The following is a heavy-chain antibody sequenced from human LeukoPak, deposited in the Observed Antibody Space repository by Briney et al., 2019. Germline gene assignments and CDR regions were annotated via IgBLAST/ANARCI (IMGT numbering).Heavy chain of an antibody. Sequence: SVKVSCKASGGTFSSYAISWVRQAPGQGLEWMGGIIPIFGTANYAQKFQGRVTITTDESTSTAYMELSSLRSEDTAVYYCARDIGGFSNWFDPWGQGTLVTVSS. CDR3: ARDIGGFSNWFDP. D-gene: IGHD2-15*01. J-gene: IGHJ5*02. V-gene: IGHV1-69*05. CDR2: IIPIFGTA. CDR1: GGTFSSYA.